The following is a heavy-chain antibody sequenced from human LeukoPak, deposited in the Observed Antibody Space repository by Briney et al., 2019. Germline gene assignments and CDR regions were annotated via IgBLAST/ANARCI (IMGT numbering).Heavy chain of an antibody. J-gene: IGHJ4*02. CDR3: AKDIGSSGWSSFDY. CDR2: ISWNSGSI. V-gene: IGHV3-9*01. D-gene: IGHD6-19*01. Sequence: PGRSLRLSCAASGFTFDDYAMHWVRQAPGKGLEWVSGISWNSGSIGYADSVKGRFTISGDNAKNSLYLQMNSLRAEDTALYYCAKDIGSSGWSSFDYWGQGTLVTVSS. CDR1: GFTFDDYA.